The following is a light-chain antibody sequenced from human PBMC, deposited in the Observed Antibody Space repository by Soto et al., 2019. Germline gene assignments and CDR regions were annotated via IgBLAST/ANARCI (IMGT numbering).Light chain of an antibody. J-gene: IGKJ2*01. Sequence: EIVLTQSPGTLSLSQGERATLSCRASQSFSGNYLAWYQQKPGQAPRLLIYGVSSRATGIPDRFSGSGSGTDFTLSISRLEPEDFAVYYCQQYGTSPPMYTFGQGTKLEIK. V-gene: IGKV3-20*01. CDR3: QQYGTSPPMYT. CDR1: QSFSGNY. CDR2: GVS.